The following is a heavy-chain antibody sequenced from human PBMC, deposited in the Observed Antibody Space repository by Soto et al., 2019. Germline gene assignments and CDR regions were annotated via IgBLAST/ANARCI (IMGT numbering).Heavy chain of an antibody. D-gene: IGHD3-22*01. CDR2: SSGSGGST. CDR3: VTVGGYDSSGCDY. CDR1: GFTFSSYA. V-gene: IGHV3-23*01. Sequence: EVQLLESGGGLVQPGGSLRLSCAASGFTFSSYAMSWVRQAPGKGLEWVSASSGSGGSTYYADSVKGRFTISSDNYKNPLYLQMNRLRAEDTAVYYCVTVGGYDSSGCDYWVLGTLVTVSS. J-gene: IGHJ4*02.